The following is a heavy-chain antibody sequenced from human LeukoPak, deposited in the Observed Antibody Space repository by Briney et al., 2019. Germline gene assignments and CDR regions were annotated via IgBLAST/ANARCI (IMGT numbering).Heavy chain of an antibody. V-gene: IGHV3-21*04. Sequence: GGSLRLSCAASGFTFSSYSMNWVRQAPGKGLEWVSFISTSSTYIYYADSVKGRFTISRDNSKNTLYLQMNSLRAEDTAVYYCAKGSSSSMERRVVYYYYMDVWGKGTTVTVSS. CDR1: GFTFSSYS. CDR2: ISTSSTYI. D-gene: IGHD6-6*01. J-gene: IGHJ6*03. CDR3: AKGSSSSMERRVVYYYYMDV.